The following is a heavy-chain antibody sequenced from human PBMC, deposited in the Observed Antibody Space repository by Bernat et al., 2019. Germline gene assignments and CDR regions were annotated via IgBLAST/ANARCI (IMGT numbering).Heavy chain of an antibody. J-gene: IGHJ4*02. Sequence: EVQLVESGGGLVQPGRSLRLSCTASGFTFGDYAMSWFRQAPGKGLEWVGCIRSKAYGGTTEYAASVKGRFTISRDDSKSIAYLQMNSLKTEDTAVYYCTREGVTTVTVDFDYWGQGTLVTVSS. CDR3: TREGVTTVTVDFDY. D-gene: IGHD4-17*01. V-gene: IGHV3-49*03. CDR2: IRSKAYGGTT. CDR1: GFTFGDYA.